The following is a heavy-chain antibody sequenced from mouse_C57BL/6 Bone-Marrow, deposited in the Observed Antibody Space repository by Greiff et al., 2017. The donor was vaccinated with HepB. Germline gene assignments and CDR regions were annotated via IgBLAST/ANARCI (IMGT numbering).Heavy chain of an antibody. CDR1: GYTFTSYW. Sequence: VQLQQSGAELAKPGASVKLSCKASGYTFTSYWMHWVKQRPGQGLEWIGYINPSSGYTKYNQKFKDKATLTADKSSSTAYMQLSSLTYEDSAVYYCASTTERDYYAMDHWGQGTSVTVSS. J-gene: IGHJ4*01. V-gene: IGHV1-7*01. D-gene: IGHD1-1*01. CDR2: INPSSGYT. CDR3: ASTTERDYYAMDH.